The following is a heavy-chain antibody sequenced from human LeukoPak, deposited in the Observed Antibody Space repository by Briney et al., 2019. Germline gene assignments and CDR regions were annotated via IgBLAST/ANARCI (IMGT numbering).Heavy chain of an antibody. CDR3: ASEGPRLRYFASVAAFDI. CDR2: INHSGST. Sequence: SETLSLTCAVYGGSFSGYYWSWIRQPPGKGLEWIGEINHSGSTNYNPSPKSRVTISVDTSKNQFSLKLSSVTAADTAVYYCASEGPRLRYFASVAAFDIWGQGTMVTVSS. CDR1: GGSFSGYY. V-gene: IGHV4-34*01. J-gene: IGHJ3*02. D-gene: IGHD3-9*01.